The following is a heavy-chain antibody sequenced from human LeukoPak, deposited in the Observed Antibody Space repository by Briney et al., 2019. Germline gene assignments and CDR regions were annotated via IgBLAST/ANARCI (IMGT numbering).Heavy chain of an antibody. D-gene: IGHD1-1*01. V-gene: IGHV3-9*01. CDR2: ISWNSGSI. CDR3: ACNDGDC. CDR1: GFTFDDYA. Sequence: PGGSLRLSCAASGFTFDDYAMHWVRQAPGKGLEWVSGISWNSGSIGYADSVKGRFTISRDNAKNSLYLQMNSLRAEDTALYYCACNDGDCWGQGTLVTVSS. J-gene: IGHJ4*02.